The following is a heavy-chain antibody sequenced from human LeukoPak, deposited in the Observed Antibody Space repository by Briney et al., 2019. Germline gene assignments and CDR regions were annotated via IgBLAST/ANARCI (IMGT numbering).Heavy chain of an antibody. D-gene: IGHD2-2*01. J-gene: IGHJ5*02. CDR2: IIPILGIA. CDR3: ARSGAHCSSTSCHENWFDP. CDR1: GGTFSSYA. Sequence: GASVKVSCKASGGTFSSYAISWVRQAPGQGLEWMGRIIPILGIANYAQKSQGRVTITADKSTSTAYMELSSLRSEDTAVYYCARSGAHCSSTSCHENWFDPWGQGTLVTVSS. V-gene: IGHV1-69*04.